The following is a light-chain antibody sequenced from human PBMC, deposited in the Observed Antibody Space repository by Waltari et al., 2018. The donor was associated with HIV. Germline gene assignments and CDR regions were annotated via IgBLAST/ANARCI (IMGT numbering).Light chain of an antibody. CDR1: NSNIGSNS. CDR3: AAWDDSLNAHVL. Sequence: HSVLTQPPSASGTPGQRVTIPCSGSNSNIGSNSVNWYQQLPGTAPKLLIYNTTRRPSGVSDRFSGSKSGTSASLAISGLQSEDEADYYCAAWDDSLNAHVLFGGGTKLTVL. J-gene: IGLJ2*01. V-gene: IGLV1-44*01. CDR2: NTT.